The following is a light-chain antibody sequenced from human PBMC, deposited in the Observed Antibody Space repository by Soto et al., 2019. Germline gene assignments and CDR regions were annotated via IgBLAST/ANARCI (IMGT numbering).Light chain of an antibody. CDR1: SGDVGGHDL. J-gene: IGLJ2*01. CDR2: DFD. CDR3: SSFAGSGTLVV. Sequence: QSALTQPRSVSGSPGQSVTISCTGISGDVGGHDLVSWYQQHPGKAPKLIIYDFDKRPSGVPDRFSGSRSGNTASLTISGLQADDEADYYCSSFAGSGTLVVFGAGTKVTVL. V-gene: IGLV2-11*01.